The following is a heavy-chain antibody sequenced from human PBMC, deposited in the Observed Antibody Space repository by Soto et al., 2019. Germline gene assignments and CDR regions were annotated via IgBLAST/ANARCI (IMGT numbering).Heavy chain of an antibody. Sequence: EVQLVESGGGLVQPGGSLPVSCTASGFTFSSHWIHWVRQGPGKGLMWVSRIDGDGRNTDYADSVKGRFALSRDNAKNTVNLHMSSLRADDTGVYYCIRGSRGWNGIDYWGQGARVTVSS. CDR2: IDGDGRNT. V-gene: IGHV3-74*01. D-gene: IGHD6-19*01. CDR1: GFTFSSHW. J-gene: IGHJ4*02. CDR3: IRGSRGWNGIDY.